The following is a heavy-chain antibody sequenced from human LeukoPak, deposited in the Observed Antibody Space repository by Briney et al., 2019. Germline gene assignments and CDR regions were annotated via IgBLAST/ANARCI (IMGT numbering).Heavy chain of an antibody. D-gene: IGHD2-2*01. V-gene: IGHV4-59*01. CDR2: IYYSGST. Sequence: SETLSLTCTVSGGSISSYYWSWIRHPPGKGLEWIGYIYYSGSTNYNPSLKSRVTISVDTSKNQFSLKPSSVTAADTAVYYCARGSYRAFDIWGQGTMVTVSS. CDR1: GGSISSYY. J-gene: IGHJ3*02. CDR3: ARGSYRAFDI.